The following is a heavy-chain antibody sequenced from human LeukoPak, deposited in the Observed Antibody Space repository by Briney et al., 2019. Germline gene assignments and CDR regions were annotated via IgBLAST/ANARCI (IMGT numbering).Heavy chain of an antibody. Sequence: GASVKVSCKASGGTFSSYAISWVPQAPGQGLEWMGGIIPIFGTANYAQKFQGRVTITTDESTSTAYMELSSLRSEDTAVYYCARVEWEPNWFDPWGQGTLVTVSS. J-gene: IGHJ5*02. V-gene: IGHV1-69*05. CDR1: GGTFSSYA. CDR2: IIPIFGTA. CDR3: ARVEWEPNWFDP. D-gene: IGHD1-26*01.